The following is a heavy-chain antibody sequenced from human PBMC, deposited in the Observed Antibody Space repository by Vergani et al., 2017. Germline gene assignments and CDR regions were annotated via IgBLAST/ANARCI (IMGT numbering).Heavy chain of an antibody. CDR2: IVVGSGNT. Sequence: QMQLLQSGPEVKKPATSVTVSCTASGFTFTSSAMQWVRQPRGQRLEWIGWIVVGSGNTNYAQKFQERVTIIRDMSTSTAYMELSSLRSEDTAVYYCAAHVGATFYYYCYMDVWGEGTMVTVSS. J-gene: IGHJ6*03. CDR3: AAHVGATFYYYCYMDV. CDR1: GFTFTSSA. D-gene: IGHD1-26*01. V-gene: IGHV1-58*02.